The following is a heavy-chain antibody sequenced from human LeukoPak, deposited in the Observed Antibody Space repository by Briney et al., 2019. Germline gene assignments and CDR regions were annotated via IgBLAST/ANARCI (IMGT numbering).Heavy chain of an antibody. CDR1: GFTFSSYA. V-gene: IGHV3-23*01. CDR3: AKDRRDGYNYLDY. Sequence: GGPLRLSCAASGFTFSSYAMSWVRQAPGKGLEWVSAISGSGGSTYYADSVKGRFTISRDNSKNTLYLQMNSLRAEDTAVYYCAKDRRDGYNYLDYWGQGTLVTVSS. D-gene: IGHD5-24*01. CDR2: ISGSGGST. J-gene: IGHJ4*02.